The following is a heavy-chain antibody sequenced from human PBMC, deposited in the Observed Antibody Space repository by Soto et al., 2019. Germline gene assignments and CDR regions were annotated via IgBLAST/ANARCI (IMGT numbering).Heavy chain of an antibody. CDR2: ISGSGGST. J-gene: IGHJ4*02. CDR3: AKSSWDILTAYLY. Sequence: LRLSSAASGFTFSSYAMSWVRQAPGKGLEWVSAISGSGGSTYYADSVKGRFTISRDNSKNTLYLQMNSLRAEDTAVYYCAKSSWDILTAYLYWGQGTVVTVS. CDR1: GFTFSSYA. V-gene: IGHV3-23*01. D-gene: IGHD3-9*01.